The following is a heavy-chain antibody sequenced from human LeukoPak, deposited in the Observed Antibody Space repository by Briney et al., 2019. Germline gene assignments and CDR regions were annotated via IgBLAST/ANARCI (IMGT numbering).Heavy chain of an antibody. D-gene: IGHD3-3*01. CDR1: GGSISSYY. CDR3: ARGVTIFGVVTPRYYYYMDV. Sequence: SQTLSLTCTVAGGSISSYYCSWIRQPPGKGLEWIGYIYYSGSTNYNPSLKSRVTISVDTSKNQFSLKLSSVTAADTAVYYCARGVTIFGVVTPRYYYYMDVWGKGTTVTVSS. CDR2: IYYSGST. J-gene: IGHJ6*03. V-gene: IGHV4-59*01.